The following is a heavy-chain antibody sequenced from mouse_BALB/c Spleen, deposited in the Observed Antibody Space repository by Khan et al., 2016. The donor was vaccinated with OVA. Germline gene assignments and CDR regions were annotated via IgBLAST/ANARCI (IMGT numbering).Heavy chain of an antibody. CDR3: VRDGAYHRNDGWFAY. Sequence: QVQLQQSGAELARPGASVKMSCKASGYTFTSYTIHWIKLRPGQGLEWIGYINPSNGYTNYNQKFKDKATLTADKSSTPAYIELSSLTSDDSALYNCVRDGAYHRNDGWFAYWGQGTLVTGSA. V-gene: IGHV1-4*01. J-gene: IGHJ3*01. CDR2: INPSNGYT. CDR1: GYTFTSYT. D-gene: IGHD2-14*01.